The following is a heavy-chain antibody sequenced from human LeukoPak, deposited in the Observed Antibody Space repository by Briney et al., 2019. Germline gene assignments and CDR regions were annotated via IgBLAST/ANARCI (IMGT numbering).Heavy chain of an antibody. Sequence: ASVKVSCKASGYTFTSYGISWVRQAPGQGLEWMGWISAYNGNTNYAQKLQGRVTMTRNTSISTAYMELSSLRSEDTAVYYCARVGNDCGDYVGRGQGTLVTVSS. CDR3: ARVGNDCGDYVG. V-gene: IGHV1-18*01. CDR1: GYTFTSYG. J-gene: IGHJ4*02. D-gene: IGHD4-17*01. CDR2: ISAYNGNT.